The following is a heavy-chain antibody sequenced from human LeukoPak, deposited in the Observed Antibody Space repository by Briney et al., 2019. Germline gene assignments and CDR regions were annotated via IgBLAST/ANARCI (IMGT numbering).Heavy chain of an antibody. D-gene: IGHD3-10*01. V-gene: IGHV3-30*03. CDR1: GFSFSDYN. CDR2: ISYHGINE. CDR3: ARPLMYYYGSETYFWFDP. J-gene: IGHJ5*02. Sequence: GGSLRLSCAASGFSFSDYNMHWVRQAPGKGLEWMAVISYHGINEYYADSVKGRFTISRDNAKNSLSLQMNSLRAEDTAVYYCARPLMYYYGSETYFWFDPWGQGTLVTVSS.